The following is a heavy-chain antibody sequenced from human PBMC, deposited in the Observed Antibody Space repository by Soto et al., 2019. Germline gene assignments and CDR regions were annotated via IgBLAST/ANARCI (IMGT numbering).Heavy chain of an antibody. CDR2: IIPILGIA. CDR3: ARELELPIPRYSDL. V-gene: IGHV1-69*08. J-gene: IGHJ2*01. D-gene: IGHD1-7*01. Sequence: QVQLVQSGAEVKKPGSSVKVSCKASGGTFSSYTISWVRQAPGQGLEWMGRIIPILGIANYAQKLQGRVTITAEKAKSTAYMELSSLRSEDTAVYYCARELELPIPRYSDLWGRGTLVTVSS. CDR1: GGTFSSYT.